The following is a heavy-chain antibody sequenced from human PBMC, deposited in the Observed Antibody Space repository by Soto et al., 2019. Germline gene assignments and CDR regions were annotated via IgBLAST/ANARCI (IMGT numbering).Heavy chain of an antibody. CDR2: IYYSGST. J-gene: IGHJ5*02. D-gene: IGHD6-13*01. Sequence: SETLSLTCTVSGGSISSYYWSWIRQPPGKGLEWIGYIYYSGSTNYNPSLKSRVTISVDTSKNQFSLKLSSVTAADTAVYYCARGGAWEQLAYNWFDPWGRGTLVTVSS. CDR3: ARGGAWEQLAYNWFDP. V-gene: IGHV4-59*01. CDR1: GGSISSYY.